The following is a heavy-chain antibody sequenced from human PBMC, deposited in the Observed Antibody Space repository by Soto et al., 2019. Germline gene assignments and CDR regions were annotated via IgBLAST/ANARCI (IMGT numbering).Heavy chain of an antibody. Sequence: QITLKESGPTLVKPTQTLTLTCTFSGFSLSTSGVGVGWIRQPPGKALEWLALIYWDDDKRYSPSLKSRLTITKDTSKTQVVLTMTNMDPVDTATYYCAHSRPSTHGGGEIDYWGQGTLVTVSS. CDR1: GFSLSTSGVG. J-gene: IGHJ4*02. CDR3: AHSRPSTHGGGEIDY. V-gene: IGHV2-5*02. CDR2: IYWDDDK. D-gene: IGHD3-16*01.